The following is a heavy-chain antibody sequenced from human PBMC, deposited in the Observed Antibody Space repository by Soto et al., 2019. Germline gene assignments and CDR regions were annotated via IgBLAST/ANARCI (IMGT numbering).Heavy chain of an antibody. J-gene: IGHJ3*02. V-gene: IGHV4-59*01. CDR3: ARNRVITIFGVVIGPDAFDI. Sequence: ASETLSLTCTVSGGSISSYYWSWIRQPPGKGLEWIGYIYYSGSTNYNPSLKSRVTISVDTSKNQFSLKLSSVTAADTAVYYCARNRVITIFGVVIGPDAFDIWGQGTMVTVSS. CDR2: IYYSGST. CDR1: GGSISSYY. D-gene: IGHD3-3*01.